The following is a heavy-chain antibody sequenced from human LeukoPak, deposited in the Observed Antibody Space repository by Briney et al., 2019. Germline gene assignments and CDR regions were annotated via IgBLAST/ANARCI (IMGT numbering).Heavy chain of an antibody. CDR1: GYTFTSYG. CDR2: INTANGKT. D-gene: IGHD2-2*02. V-gene: IGHV1-3*04. J-gene: IGHJ5*02. CDR3: ARDLYLKNWFDP. Sequence: ASVKVSCKASGYTFTSYGISWVRQAPGQRLEWMGWINTANGKTKYSQKFQDRVTITRDTSATTAYMELSSLRSEDTAVFYCARDLYLKNWFDPWGLGTLVTVSS.